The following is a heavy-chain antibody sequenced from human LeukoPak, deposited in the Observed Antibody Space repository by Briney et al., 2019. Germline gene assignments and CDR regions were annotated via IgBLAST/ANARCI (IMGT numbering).Heavy chain of an antibody. V-gene: IGHV3-66*02. J-gene: IGHJ3*02. Sequence: GGSLRLSCAASGFTVSSNYMSWVRQAPGKGLEWVSVIYSGGSTYYADSVKGRFTISRDNSKNTLYLQMNSLRAEDRAVYYCARDSSTSNDAFDIWGQGTMVTVSS. CDR3: ARDSSTSNDAFDI. CDR2: IYSGGST. D-gene: IGHD2-2*01. CDR1: GFTVSSNY.